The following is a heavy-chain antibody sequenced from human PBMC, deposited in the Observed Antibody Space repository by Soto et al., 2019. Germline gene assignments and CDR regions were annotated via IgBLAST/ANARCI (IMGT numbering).Heavy chain of an antibody. D-gene: IGHD3-3*01. CDR1: GGSISGHY. Sequence: SSETLSLTCSVSGGSISGHYWSWVRQTPGKGLEWIGYMYYSGSTNYNPSLKSRVTISVDTSKNHFSLRLTSVTAADTAVYYCARGGTYYDFYNWFDPWGQGTLVTVSS. CDR2: MYYSGST. CDR3: ARGGTYYDFYNWFDP. V-gene: IGHV4-59*08. J-gene: IGHJ5*02.